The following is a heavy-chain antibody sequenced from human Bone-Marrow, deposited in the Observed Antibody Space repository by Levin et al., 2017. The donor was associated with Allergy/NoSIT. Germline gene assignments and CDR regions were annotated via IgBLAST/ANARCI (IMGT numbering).Heavy chain of an antibody. CDR1: GFTFSTYA. Sequence: QSWGSLRLSCAASGFTFSTYAMHWVRQAPGKGLEYVSAISTDGDGTYYANSVKGRFAISRDNSRNTLFLHMGSLRAEDMAVYYCARWGSTSCYDYWGQGTVVTVSS. V-gene: IGHV3-64*01. J-gene: IGHJ4*02. CDR3: ARWGSTSCYDY. CDR2: ISTDGDGT. D-gene: IGHD2-2*01.